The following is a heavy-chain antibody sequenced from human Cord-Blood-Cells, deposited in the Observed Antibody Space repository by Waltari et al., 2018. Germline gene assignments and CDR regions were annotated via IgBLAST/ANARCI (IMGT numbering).Heavy chain of an antibody. CDR3: ANLEGYSGYDFDY. CDR2: ISGSGGST. J-gene: IGHJ4*02. V-gene: IGHV3-23*01. D-gene: IGHD5-12*01. CDR1: GFTFSSYA. Sequence: EVQLLESGGGLVQPGVSLRLYCAASGFTFSSYAMSWVGQAPGKGLEWVSAISGSGGSTYYADSVKGRFTISRDNSKNTLYLQMNSLRAEDTAVYYCANLEGYSGYDFDYWGQGTLVTVSS.